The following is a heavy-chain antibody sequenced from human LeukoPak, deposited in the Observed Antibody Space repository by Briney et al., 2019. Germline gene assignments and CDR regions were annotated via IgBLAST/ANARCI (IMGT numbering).Heavy chain of an antibody. CDR2: INPNSGGT. CDR1: GYTFTGYY. J-gene: IGHJ4*02. D-gene: IGHD3-10*01. CDR3: ARDRRITMVRAPDY. V-gene: IGHV1-2*02. Sequence: ASVKVSCKASGYTFTGYYMHWVRQAPGQGLEWMGWINPNSGGTNYAQKFQGRVTMTRDTSISTAYMELSRLRSDDTAVYYCARDRRITMVRAPDYWGQGTLVTVSS.